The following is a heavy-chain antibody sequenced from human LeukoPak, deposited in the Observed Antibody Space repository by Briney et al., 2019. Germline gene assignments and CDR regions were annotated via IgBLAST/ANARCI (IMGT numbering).Heavy chain of an antibody. CDR2: IFSDGTT. CDR1: GFTVGSSF. CDR3: AKTVGPWD. V-gene: IGHV3-53*01. J-gene: IGHJ4*02. Sequence: PGGSLRLSCAASGFTVGSSFMTWVRQAPGKGLEWVSVIFSDGTTYYTDSVKGRFTISRDNSKNTLYLQLNSLRAEDTAVYYCAKTVGPWDWGQGTLVTVSS. D-gene: IGHD1-1*01.